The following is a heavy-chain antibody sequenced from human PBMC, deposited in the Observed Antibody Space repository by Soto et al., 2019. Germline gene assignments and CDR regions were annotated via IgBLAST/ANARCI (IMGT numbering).Heavy chain of an antibody. CDR2: IWYDGSNR. CDR3: RRYFDL. V-gene: IGHV3-33*01. Sequence: VQLVESGGGVVQPGRSLRLSCAASGFTFSTYGMHWVRQAPGKGLEWVAVIWYDGSNRFYADSVKGRFTISRDNSKNAVYLQMDSLRVEDTAVYYCRRYFDLWGRGTLVTVSS. CDR1: GFTFSTYG. J-gene: IGHJ2*01.